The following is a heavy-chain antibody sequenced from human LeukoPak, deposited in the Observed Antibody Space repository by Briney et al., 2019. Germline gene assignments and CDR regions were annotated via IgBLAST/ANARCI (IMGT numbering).Heavy chain of an antibody. CDR1: GFTFGSYA. Sequence: GGSLRLSCAASGFTFGSYAMSWVRQAPGKGLEWISTISGSGDSTYYADSVKGRFTISRDNSKNTLYLQMNSLRAEDTAVYYCAKRLNYDILPGETPFDYWGQGTLATVSS. CDR3: AKRLNYDILPGETPFDY. V-gene: IGHV3-23*01. CDR2: ISGSGDST. D-gene: IGHD3-9*01. J-gene: IGHJ4*02.